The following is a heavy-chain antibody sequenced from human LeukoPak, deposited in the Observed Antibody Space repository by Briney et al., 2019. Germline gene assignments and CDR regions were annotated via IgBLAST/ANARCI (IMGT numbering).Heavy chain of an antibody. V-gene: IGHV3-49*04. CDR2: IRSKAYGGTT. J-gene: IGHJ4*02. D-gene: IGHD3-3*01. CDR3: TRVFYDFWSGYYMHDY. CDR1: GFTFGDYA. Sequence: GGSLRLSCTASGFTFGDYAMSWVRQAPGKGLEWVGFIRSKAYGGTTEYAASVKGRFTISRDDSKSIAYLQMNSLKTKDTAVYYCTRVFYDFWSGYYMHDYWGQGTLVTVSS.